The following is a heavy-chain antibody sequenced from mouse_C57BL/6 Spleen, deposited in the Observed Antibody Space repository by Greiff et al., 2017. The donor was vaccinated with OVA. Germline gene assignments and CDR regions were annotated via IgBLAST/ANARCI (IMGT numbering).Heavy chain of an antibody. CDR1: GYTFTSYW. J-gene: IGHJ2*01. CDR2: IDPSDSET. CDR3: ARNRFLYYFDY. V-gene: IGHV1-52*01. Sequence: QVQLQQPGAELVRPGSSVKLSCKASGYTFTSYWMHWVKQRPIQGLEWIGNIDPSDSETHYNQKFKDKATLTVDKSSSTAYMQLSSLTSEDSAVYFCARNRFLYYFDYWGQGTTLTVSS.